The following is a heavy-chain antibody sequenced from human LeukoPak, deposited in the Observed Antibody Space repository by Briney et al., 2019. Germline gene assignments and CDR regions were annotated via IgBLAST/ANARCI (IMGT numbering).Heavy chain of an antibody. J-gene: IGHJ5*02. V-gene: IGHV4-38-2*01. D-gene: IGHD5-12*01. Sequence: SETLSLTCAVSGYSINNGYYWGWIRQPPGKGLEWIGSIYHSGSTYYNPSLKSRVTISVDTSKNQFSLKVSSVTAADTTVYYCARGGGGYIQNYWFDPWGQGTLVTVSS. CDR1: GYSINNGYY. CDR2: IYHSGST. CDR3: ARGGGGYIQNYWFDP.